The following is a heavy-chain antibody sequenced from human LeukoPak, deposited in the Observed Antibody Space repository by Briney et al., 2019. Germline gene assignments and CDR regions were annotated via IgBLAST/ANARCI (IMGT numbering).Heavy chain of an antibody. CDR2: IYHDGNT. D-gene: IGHD6-19*01. Sequence: SETLSLTCAVYGGSFSAYYWSWIRQPPGKGLEWIAEIYHDGNTNYNPSLKSRVTISVDTSNNHFSLKLSSVTAADTAVYYRARGGSGWYHYYYMDVWGKGTTVTVSS. CDR3: ARGGSGWYHYYYMDV. V-gene: IGHV4-34*01. CDR1: GGSFSAYY. J-gene: IGHJ6*03.